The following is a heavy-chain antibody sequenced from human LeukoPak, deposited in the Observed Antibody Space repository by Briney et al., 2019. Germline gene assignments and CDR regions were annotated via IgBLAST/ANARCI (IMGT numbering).Heavy chain of an antibody. CDR3: AKTALYYYYYMDV. CDR1: GFTFSSYG. CDR2: ISGSGGST. Sequence: GGSLRLSCAASGFTFSSYGMNWVRQAPGKGLEWVSGISGSGGSTYHACSVKGRFTISRDNSKNTLYLQMNSLRAEDTAVYYCAKTALYYYYYMDVWGKGTTVTISS. V-gene: IGHV3-23*01. J-gene: IGHJ6*03.